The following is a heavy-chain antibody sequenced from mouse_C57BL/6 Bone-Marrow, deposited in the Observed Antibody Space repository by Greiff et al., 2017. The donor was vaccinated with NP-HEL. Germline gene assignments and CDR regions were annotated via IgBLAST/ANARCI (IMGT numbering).Heavy chain of an antibody. CDR2: INPSNCGT. D-gene: IGHD2-1*01. J-gene: IGHJ2*01. CDR1: GYTFTSYW. Sequence: QVQLQQPGTELVKPGASVKLSCKASGYTFTSYWMHWVKPRPGKGLEWIGNINPSNCGTNYNEKFKSNATITVYTSSSTAYMQLSSLTSEDSAVYYGARGNPGYYFDYWGQGTTLTVSS. V-gene: IGHV1-53*01. CDR3: ARGNPGYYFDY.